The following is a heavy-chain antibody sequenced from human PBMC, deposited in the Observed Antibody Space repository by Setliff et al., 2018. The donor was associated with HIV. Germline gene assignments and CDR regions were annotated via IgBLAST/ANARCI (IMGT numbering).Heavy chain of an antibody. D-gene: IGHD3-10*01. CDR2: MSHDGSDK. CDR3: AKEKTPSTGFFY. J-gene: IGHJ4*02. Sequence: GGSLRLSCAASGFTFSNYAMSWVRQAPGKGLEWVAVMSHDGSDKYYADSVKGRFTISRDDFQSTLYLQINSLRPEDTAVYYCAKEKTPSTGFFYWGQGTLVTVSS. CDR1: GFTFSNYA. V-gene: IGHV3-30*18.